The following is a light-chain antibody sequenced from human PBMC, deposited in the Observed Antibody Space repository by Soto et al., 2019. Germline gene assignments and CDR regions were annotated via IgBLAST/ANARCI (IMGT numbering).Light chain of an antibody. CDR2: EVS. CDR1: SSDVGGYNY. V-gene: IGLV2-8*01. Sequence: ALTQPPSASGSPGQSVTISCTGTSSDVGGYNYVSWYQQHPGKAPKLMIYEVSKRPSGVPDRFSGSKSGNTASLTVSGLQAEDEADYYCTSYAGSNNFFYVFGTGT. J-gene: IGLJ1*01. CDR3: TSYAGSNNFFYV.